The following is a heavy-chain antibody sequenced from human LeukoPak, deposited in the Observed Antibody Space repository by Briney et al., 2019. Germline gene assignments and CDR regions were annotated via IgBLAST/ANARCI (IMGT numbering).Heavy chain of an antibody. J-gene: IGHJ6*03. CDR2: IYTSGST. CDR3: ASSGEAAAGTDYYYYMDV. V-gene: IGHV4-4*07. Sequence: SETLSLTCTVSGGSISSYYWSWIRQPAGKGLEWIGRIYTSGSTNYNPSLKSRVTISVDTSKNQFSLKLSSVTAADTAVYYCASSGEAAAGTDYYYYMDVWGKGTTVTVSS. CDR1: GGSISSYY. D-gene: IGHD6-13*01.